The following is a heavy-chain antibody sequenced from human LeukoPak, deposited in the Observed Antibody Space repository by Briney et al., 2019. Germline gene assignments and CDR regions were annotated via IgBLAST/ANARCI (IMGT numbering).Heavy chain of an antibody. CDR3: ARDRLYSSSSEDY. V-gene: IGHV3-53*01. Sequence: GGSLRLSCAASGFTVSSNYMSWVRQAPGKGLEWVSVIYSGGSTYYADSVQGRFTISRDNPKNTLYLQMNSLRAEDTAVYYCARDRLYSSSSEDYWGQGILVTVSS. J-gene: IGHJ4*02. CDR1: GFTVSSNY. D-gene: IGHD6-6*01. CDR2: IYSGGST.